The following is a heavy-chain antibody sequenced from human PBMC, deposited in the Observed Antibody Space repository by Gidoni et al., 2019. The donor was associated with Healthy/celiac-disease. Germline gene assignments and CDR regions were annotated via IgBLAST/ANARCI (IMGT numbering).Heavy chain of an antibody. D-gene: IGHD3-16*01. CDR1: GGSFSGYY. V-gene: IGHV4-34*01. CDR2: INHSGST. J-gene: IGHJ6*03. CDR3: AREGGYYYYYYMDV. Sequence: QVQLQQWGAGLLKPSETLSLTCAVYGGSFSGYYWSWIRQPPGKGLEWIGEINHSGSTNYNPSLKSRVTISVDTSKNQFSLKLSSVTAADTAVYYCAREGGYYYYYYMDVWGKGTTVTVSS.